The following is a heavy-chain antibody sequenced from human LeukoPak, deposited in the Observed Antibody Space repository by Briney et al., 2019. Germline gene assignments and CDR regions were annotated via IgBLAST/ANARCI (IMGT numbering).Heavy chain of an antibody. Sequence: GGSLRLSCAASGFIFSDYWMSWVRQAPGKGLEGVANINQDGSEKHYVDSVKGRFSISRDSAKNSLYLQMNSLRAEDTAVYYCARDTFKWGTSKWFDPWGQGTLVTVSS. CDR1: GFIFSDYW. V-gene: IGHV3-7*01. J-gene: IGHJ5*02. CDR2: INQDGSEK. D-gene: IGHD2-8*01. CDR3: ARDTFKWGTSKWFDP.